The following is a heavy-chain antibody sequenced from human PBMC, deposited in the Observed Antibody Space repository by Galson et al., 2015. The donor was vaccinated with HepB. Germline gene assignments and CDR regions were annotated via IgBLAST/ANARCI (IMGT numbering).Heavy chain of an antibody. CDR2: IIPILGIA. V-gene: IGHV1-69*04. CDR1: GGTFSSYA. J-gene: IGHJ3*02. D-gene: IGHD1-26*01. CDR3: ANVVGATPVDAFDI. Sequence: SVKVSCKASGGTFSSYAISWVRQAPGQGLEWMGRIIPILGIANYAQKFQGRVTITADKSTSTAYMELSSLRSEDTAVYYCANVVGATPVDAFDIWGQGTMVTVSS.